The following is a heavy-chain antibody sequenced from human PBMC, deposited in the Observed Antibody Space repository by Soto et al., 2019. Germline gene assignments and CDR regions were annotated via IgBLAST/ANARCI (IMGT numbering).Heavy chain of an antibody. CDR1: GGSVSSGSYY. CDR2: LYYSGST. D-gene: IGHD2-15*01. CDR3: ATTESGNHPIY. Sequence: QVQLQESGPGLVKPSETLSLTCTVSGGSVSSGSYYWSWIRQPPGKGLEWIGYLYYSGSTNYNPALTSRVTISVDTSKNQFSLKLNSVTAADTAVYNWATTESGNHPIYWGQGTLVTVSS. J-gene: IGHJ4*02. V-gene: IGHV4-61*01.